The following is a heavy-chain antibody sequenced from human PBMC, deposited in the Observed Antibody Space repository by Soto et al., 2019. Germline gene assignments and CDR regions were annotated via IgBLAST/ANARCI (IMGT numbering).Heavy chain of an antibody. J-gene: IGHJ4*02. Sequence: SETLSLTCAVSGGSISSGGYSWSWIRQPPGKGLEWIGYIYHSGSTYYNPSLKSRVTISVDRSKNQFSLKLSSVTAADTAVYYCARGSIAARLPYFDYWGQGTLVTVSS. CDR3: ARGSIAARLPYFDY. D-gene: IGHD6-6*01. V-gene: IGHV4-30-2*01. CDR1: GGSISSGGYS. CDR2: IYHSGST.